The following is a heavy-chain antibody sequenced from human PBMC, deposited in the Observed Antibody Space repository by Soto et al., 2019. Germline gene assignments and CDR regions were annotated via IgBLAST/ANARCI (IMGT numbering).Heavy chain of an antibody. CDR3: TKARLWGGDGYNSYYYNAMDV. CDR1: GFTFDDYA. Sequence: EMQLVESGGGLVQPGMSLRLSCAASGFTFDDYAMYWVRQVPGKGLEWVSGISWNSGRIGYADSVKGRFTISRDTAKNSLYLQMNSLRPEDTALYYCTKARLWGGDGYNSYYYNAMDVWGQGPTVTVSS. J-gene: IGHJ6*02. CDR2: ISWNSGRI. D-gene: IGHD3-16*01. V-gene: IGHV3-9*01.